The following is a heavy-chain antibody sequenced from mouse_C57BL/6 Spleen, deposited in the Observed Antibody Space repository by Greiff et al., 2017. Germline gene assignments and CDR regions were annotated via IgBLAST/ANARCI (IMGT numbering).Heavy chain of an antibody. D-gene: IGHD4-1*01. CDR2: ISSGGDYI. CDR3: TREKRELGSWFAY. V-gene: IGHV5-9-1*02. Sequence: EVKLMESGEGLVKPGGSLKLSCAASGFTFSSYAMSWVRQTPEKRLEWVAYISSGGDYIYYADTVKGRFTISRDNARNTLYLQMSSLKSEDTVMYYCTREKRELGSWFAYWGQGTLVTVSA. CDR1: GFTFSSYA. J-gene: IGHJ3*01.